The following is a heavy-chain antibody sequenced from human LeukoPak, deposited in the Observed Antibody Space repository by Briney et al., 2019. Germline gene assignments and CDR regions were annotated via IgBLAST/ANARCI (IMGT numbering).Heavy chain of an antibody. V-gene: IGHV3-21*01. CDR2: INSNSRYK. J-gene: IGHJ4*02. CDR1: GFTFSSYS. CDR3: AKERWLVRNFDY. D-gene: IGHD6-19*01. Sequence: GGSLRLSCAASGFTFSSYSMNWVRQAPGKGLEWVSSINSNSRYKYYADSVKGRFTISRDNSKNTLYLQMNSLRAEDTAVYYCAKERWLVRNFDYWGQGTLVTVSS.